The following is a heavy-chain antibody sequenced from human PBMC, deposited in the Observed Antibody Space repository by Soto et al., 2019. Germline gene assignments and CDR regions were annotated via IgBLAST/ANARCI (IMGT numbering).Heavy chain of an antibody. CDR2: IYPGDSDT. Sequence: PGESLRISCKGSGYSFTSYWIGWVRQMPGKGLEWMGIIYPGDSDTRYSPSFQGQVTISADKSISTAYLQWSSLKASDTAMYYCARLGYYDILTGYLDYWGQGTLVTVSS. CDR3: ARLGYYDILTGYLDY. D-gene: IGHD3-9*01. V-gene: IGHV5-51*01. CDR1: GYSFTSYW. J-gene: IGHJ4*02.